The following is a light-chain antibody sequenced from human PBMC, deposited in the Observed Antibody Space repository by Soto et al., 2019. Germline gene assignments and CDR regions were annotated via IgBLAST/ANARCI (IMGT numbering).Light chain of an antibody. J-gene: IGKJ2*01. CDR3: QQSHSFPLT. CDR1: QSISPY. CDR2: AAS. Sequence: DIQMTQSPSSLSTSVGDSVTITCRASQSISPYLNWYQQKPGRAPRLLIFAASRLQSGVPSRFSGSGSGTEFTLTISSLQPEDCATYYCQQSHSFPLTFGQGTKVDIK. V-gene: IGKV1-39*01.